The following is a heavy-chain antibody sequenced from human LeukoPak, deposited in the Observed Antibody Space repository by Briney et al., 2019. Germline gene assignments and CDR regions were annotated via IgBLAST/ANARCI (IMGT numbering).Heavy chain of an antibody. Sequence: SETLSLTCTVSGYSISSGYYWGWIRQPPGKGLEWIGRIYHSGSTYYNPSLKSRVTISVDTSKNQFSLKLSSVTAADTAVYYCAREYLDYWGQGTLVTVSS. J-gene: IGHJ4*02. CDR3: AREYLDY. D-gene: IGHD2-15*01. V-gene: IGHV4-38-2*02. CDR2: IYHSGST. CDR1: GYSISSGYY.